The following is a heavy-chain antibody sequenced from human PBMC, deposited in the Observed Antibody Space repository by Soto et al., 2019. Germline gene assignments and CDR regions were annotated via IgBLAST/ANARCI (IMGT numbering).Heavy chain of an antibody. CDR3: ARGSSRWDY. CDR2: IYSGGRN. J-gene: IGHJ4*02. V-gene: IGHV4-4*07. CDR1: DGSTRSSS. Sequence: SLTCTVSDGSTRSSSWGWIRQSAGKGLEWIGRIYSGGRNNYNPSLKSRVTMSVDTSKNQFSLRLSSVTAADTAMYYCARGSSRWDYWGQGTLVTVSS. D-gene: IGHD6-13*01.